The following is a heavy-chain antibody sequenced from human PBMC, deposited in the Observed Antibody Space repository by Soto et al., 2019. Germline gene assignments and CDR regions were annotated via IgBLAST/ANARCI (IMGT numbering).Heavy chain of an antibody. D-gene: IGHD3-22*01. J-gene: IGHJ4*02. CDR1: GYTFTSYG. CDR3: ARVRRSSGYYYGY. CDR2: ISAYNGNT. V-gene: IGHV1-18*04. Sequence: ASVKVSCKAAGYTFTSYGISWVRQAPGQGLEWMGWISAYNGNTNYAQKFQGRVTMPRDTSTSTVYMELSSLRSEDTAVYYCARVRRSSGYYYGYWGQGTPVTVSS.